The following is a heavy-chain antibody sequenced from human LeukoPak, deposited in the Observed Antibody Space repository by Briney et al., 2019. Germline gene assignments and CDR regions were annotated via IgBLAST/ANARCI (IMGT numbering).Heavy chain of an antibody. CDR2: IYTCAST. D-gene: IGHD6-6*01. CDR3: AKYSGSSVRFYFDY. V-gene: IGHV3-53*01. CDR1: GFTVSSNY. Sequence: GGTLRLSCAASGFTVSSNYMTWVRQAPGTGLDWVSVIYTCASTYRADSVKGRFTLSRDKSKNTLFLQMNSLRAEDTAVYYCAKYSGSSVRFYFDYWGQGTLVTVSS. J-gene: IGHJ4*02.